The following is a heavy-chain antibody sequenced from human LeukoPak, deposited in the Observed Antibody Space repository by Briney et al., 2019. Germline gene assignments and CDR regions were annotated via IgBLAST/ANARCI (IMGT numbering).Heavy chain of an antibody. CDR1: GFTVSSNY. D-gene: IGHD3-10*01. Sequence: AGSLRLSCAASGFTVSSNYMSWVRQAPGKGLEWVSVIYRGDSTYSADSVKGRFAISRDNSKNTLYLQMNSLRAEDTAVYYCARGAVNTMLRGVIRYYYMDVWGKGTTVTISS. J-gene: IGHJ6*03. CDR2: IYRGDST. V-gene: IGHV3-53*01. CDR3: ARGAVNTMLRGVIRYYYMDV.